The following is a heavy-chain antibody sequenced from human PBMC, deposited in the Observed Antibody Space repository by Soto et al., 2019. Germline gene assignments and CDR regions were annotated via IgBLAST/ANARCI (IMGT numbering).Heavy chain of an antibody. J-gene: IGHJ6*02. CDR3: TTDQNWNYGYYYYGMDV. CDR1: GFTFSNAW. V-gene: IGHV3-15*07. D-gene: IGHD1-7*01. Sequence: GGSLRLSCAASGFTFSNAWMNWVRQAPGKGLEWVGRIKSKTDGGTTDYAAPVKGRFTISRDDSKNTLYLQMNSLKTEDTAVYYCTTDQNWNYGYYYYGMDVWGQGTTVTVSS. CDR2: IKSKTDGGTT.